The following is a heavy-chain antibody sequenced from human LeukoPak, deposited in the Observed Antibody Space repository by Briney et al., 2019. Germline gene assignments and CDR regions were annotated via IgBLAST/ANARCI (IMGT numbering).Heavy chain of an antibody. Sequence: PGGSLGLSCAASGFTFSNAWMTWVRQALGKGLEWVGRIKSKTDGGTTDYAAPLKGRFTISRDDSKNTLYLQMNSLKTKDTAVYYCATGGVIAKDFDYWGQGTLVTVSS. J-gene: IGHJ4*02. D-gene: IGHD2-21*01. V-gene: IGHV3-15*01. CDR2: IKSKTDGGTT. CDR3: ATGGVIAKDFDY. CDR1: GFTFSNAW.